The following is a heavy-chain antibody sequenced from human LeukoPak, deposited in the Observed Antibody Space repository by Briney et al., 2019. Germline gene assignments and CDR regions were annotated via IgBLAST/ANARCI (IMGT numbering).Heavy chain of an antibody. V-gene: IGHV3-23*01. CDR1: GFTFSTYA. Sequence: GGSLRLSCAASGFTFSTYAVSWVRQAPGKGLEWVSSISGSGGSTSYADSVKGRFTISRDNSKNTLYLQMNSLRAEDTAIYYCARVAGTKCLDYWGQGTLVTVSS. CDR2: ISGSGGST. J-gene: IGHJ4*02. CDR3: ARVAGTKCLDY. D-gene: IGHD6-19*01.